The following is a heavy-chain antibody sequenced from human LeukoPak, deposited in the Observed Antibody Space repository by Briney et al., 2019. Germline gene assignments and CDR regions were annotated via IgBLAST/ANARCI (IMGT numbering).Heavy chain of an antibody. CDR2: IHYSGIT. J-gene: IGHJ4*02. CDR1: GGSISSYY. D-gene: IGHD3-10*01. CDR3: ARHLDYYGSGIYEY. Sequence: PSETLSLTCTVSGGSISSYYWSWIRQPPGKGLEWIGYIHYSGITNYNPSLKSRVTISVDTSKSQFSLKLSSVTAADTAVYYCARHLDYYGSGIYEYWGQGTLVTVSS. V-gene: IGHV4-59*08.